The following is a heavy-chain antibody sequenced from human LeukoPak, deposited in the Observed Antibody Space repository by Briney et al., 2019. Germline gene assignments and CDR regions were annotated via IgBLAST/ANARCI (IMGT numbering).Heavy chain of an antibody. J-gene: IGHJ6*02. D-gene: IGHD4-23*01. CDR1: GGSISSYY. CDR3: ARGARASSTVVTRYYYYGMDV. Sequence: SETLSLTCTVSGGSISSYYWSWIRQPPGKGLDWIGYVYYSGSSNYNPSLKSRVTISVDTSKNQFSLKLSSVTAADTAVYYCARGARASSTVVTRYYYYGMDVWGQGTTVTVSS. V-gene: IGHV4-59*12. CDR2: VYYSGSS.